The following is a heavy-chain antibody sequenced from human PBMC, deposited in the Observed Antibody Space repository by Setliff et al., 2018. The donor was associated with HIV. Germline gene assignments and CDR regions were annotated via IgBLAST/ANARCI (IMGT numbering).Heavy chain of an antibody. Sequence: SETLSLTCAVYGGSFSGYYWSWIRQPPGKGLEWIGEINHSGSTSYNPSLKSRVTISVDTSKNQFSLKLSSVTAADTAVYYCARGRGYYYGSGSYFDYWGQGTLVTVSS. CDR3: ARGRGYYYGSGSYFDY. J-gene: IGHJ4*02. CDR1: GGSFSGYY. V-gene: IGHV4-34*01. D-gene: IGHD3-10*01. CDR2: INHSGST.